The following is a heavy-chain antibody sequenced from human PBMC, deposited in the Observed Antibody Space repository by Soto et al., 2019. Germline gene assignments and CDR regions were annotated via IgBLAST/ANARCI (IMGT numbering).Heavy chain of an antibody. CDR1: GGSVSSYE. Sequence: XTLSLPCTVSGGSVSSYEWGWIRQPPGKGLEGIGYIYYSGSTNYNPSLKSRVTISVDTSKNQFSLKLSSVTAEDTAVYYCERVGYSYGGYYYYYGMDVWGQGTTVTVSS. V-gene: IGHV4-59*02. CDR2: IYYSGST. J-gene: IGHJ6*02. D-gene: IGHD5-18*01. CDR3: ERVGYSYGGYYYYYGMDV.